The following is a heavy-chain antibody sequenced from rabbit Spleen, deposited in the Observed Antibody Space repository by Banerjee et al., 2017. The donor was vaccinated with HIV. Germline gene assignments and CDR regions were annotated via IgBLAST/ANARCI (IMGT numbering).Heavy chain of an antibody. Sequence: QEQLVESGGGLVQPGGSLTLTCTASGFSFSSGYYMCWVRQAPGKGLEWIACIYGGSSGTTYYASWAKGRFTISKTSSTTVTLQMTSLTAADTATYFCARGAAGNYLGYWNLWGPGTLVTVS. D-gene: IGHD4-2*01. CDR2: IYGGSSGTT. CDR1: GFSFSSGYY. CDR3: ARGAAGNYLGYWNL. V-gene: IGHV1S45*01. J-gene: IGHJ4*01.